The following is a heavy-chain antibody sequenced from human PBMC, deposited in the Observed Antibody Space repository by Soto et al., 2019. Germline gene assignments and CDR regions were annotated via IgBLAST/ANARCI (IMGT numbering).Heavy chain of an antibody. J-gene: IGHJ4*02. D-gene: IGHD2-2*01. CDR3: AIAGVVVVPAAIVVYFYY. CDR2: ISGSGGST. V-gene: IGHV3-23*01. Sequence: GGSLRLPCAASGFTFSSYAMSWVRQAPGKGLEWVSAISGSGGSTYYADSVKGRFTISRDNSKNTLYLQMNSLRAEDTAVYYYAIAGVVVVPAAIVVYFYYWGQGPLVTVS. CDR1: GFTFSSYA.